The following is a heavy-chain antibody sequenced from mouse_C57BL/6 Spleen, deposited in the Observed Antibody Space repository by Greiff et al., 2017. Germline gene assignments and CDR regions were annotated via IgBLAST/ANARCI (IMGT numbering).Heavy chain of an antibody. J-gene: IGHJ2*01. V-gene: IGHV1-15*01. CDR2: IDPETGGT. Sequence: QVQLKESGAELVRPGASVTLSCKASGYTFTDYEMHWVKQTPVHGLEWIGAIDPETGGTAYNQKFKGKAILTAAKSSSTAYMEPRSLTSEYSAVYYCTRGDYGSRFDYWGQGTTLTVSS. D-gene: IGHD1-1*01. CDR1: GYTFTDYE. CDR3: TRGDYGSRFDY.